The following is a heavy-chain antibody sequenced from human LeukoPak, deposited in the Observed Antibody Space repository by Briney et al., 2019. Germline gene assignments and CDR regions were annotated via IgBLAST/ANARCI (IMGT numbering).Heavy chain of an antibody. Sequence: TGGSLRLSCAASGFTFTSCWMHWARQAPGKGLVWVSRVNSDGSSTTYADSVKGRFTISSDNAKNTLYLQMNSLRAEDTAVYYCARGRYYGMDVWGQGTTVTVSS. J-gene: IGHJ6*02. V-gene: IGHV3-74*01. CDR1: GFTFTSCW. CDR3: ARGRYYGMDV. CDR2: VNSDGSST.